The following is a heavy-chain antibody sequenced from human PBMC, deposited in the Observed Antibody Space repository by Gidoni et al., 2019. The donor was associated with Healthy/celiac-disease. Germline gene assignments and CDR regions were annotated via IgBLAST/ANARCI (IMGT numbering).Heavy chain of an antibody. CDR3: ATGIAVAGDAFDI. J-gene: IGHJ3*02. CDR1: GGSISSSSYY. Sequence: QLQLQESGPGLVKPSETLSLTCTVSGGSISSSSYYWGWIRQPPGKGLEWIGSIYYSGSTYYNPSLKSRVTISVDTSKNQSSLKLSSVTAADTAVYYCATGIAVAGDAFDIWGQGTMVTVSS. V-gene: IGHV4-39*01. D-gene: IGHD6-19*01. CDR2: IYYSGST.